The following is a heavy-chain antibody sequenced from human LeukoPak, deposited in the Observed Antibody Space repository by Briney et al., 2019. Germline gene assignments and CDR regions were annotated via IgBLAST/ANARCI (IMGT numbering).Heavy chain of an antibody. CDR3: ARLLTGVYYYYYYYMDV. Sequence: PGGSLRLSCVVSGFTLIRYWMSWVGQAPGKGRGWVGNIKQVGSEQYSVDSVKGRFTISRDNAKNSLYLQMNSLRAEDTAVYYCARLLTGVYYYYYYYMDVWGKGTTVTVSS. CDR2: IKQVGSEQ. CDR1: GFTLIRYW. D-gene: IGHD7-27*01. V-gene: IGHV3-7*01. J-gene: IGHJ6*03.